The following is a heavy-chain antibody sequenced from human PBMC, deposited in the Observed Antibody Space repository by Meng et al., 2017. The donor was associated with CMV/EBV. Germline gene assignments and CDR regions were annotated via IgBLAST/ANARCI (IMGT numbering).Heavy chain of an antibody. Sequence: CSASGFTFSRYSMTWVRQAPGKGLERVSSISSSSSYIYYADSVKGRFTISRDNAKNSLYLQMNSLRAEDTAVYYCARDRGSWLREIDYWGQGTLVTVSS. CDR1: GFTFSRYS. D-gene: IGHD6-13*01. V-gene: IGHV3-21*01. CDR3: ARDRGSWLREIDY. J-gene: IGHJ4*02. CDR2: ISSSSSYI.